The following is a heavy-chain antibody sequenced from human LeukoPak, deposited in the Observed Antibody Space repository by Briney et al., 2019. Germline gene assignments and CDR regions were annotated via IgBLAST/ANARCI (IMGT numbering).Heavy chain of an antibody. CDR3: ASGRGRIAAAGTGYYMDV. J-gene: IGHJ6*03. V-gene: IGHV3-7*01. D-gene: IGHD6-13*01. CDR2: IKQDGSEK. Sequence: PGGSLRLSCAASGFTFSSYWMSWVRQAPGNGLEWVANIKQDGSEKYYVDSVKGRFTISRDNAKNSLYLQMNSLRAEDTAVYYCASGRGRIAAAGTGYYMDVWGKGTTVTVSS. CDR1: GFTFSSYW.